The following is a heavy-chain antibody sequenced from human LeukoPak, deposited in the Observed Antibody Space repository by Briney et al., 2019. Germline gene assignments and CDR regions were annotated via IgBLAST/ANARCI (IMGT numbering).Heavy chain of an antibody. J-gene: IGHJ3*02. CDR2: ISSDGSDK. D-gene: IGHD2-21*02. CDR3: AREGTARDAFDI. Sequence: GGSLRLSCAASGFTFSYYAMHWVRQAPGKGLEWVAFISSDGSDKYYADSMKGRFTISRDNSKNTLYLQMTSLRGEDTAVYYCAREGTARDAFDIWGQGTMVTVSS. V-gene: IGHV3-30-3*01. CDR1: GFTFSYYA.